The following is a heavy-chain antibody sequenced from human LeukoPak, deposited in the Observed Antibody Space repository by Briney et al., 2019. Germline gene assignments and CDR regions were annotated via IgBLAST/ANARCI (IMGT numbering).Heavy chain of an antibody. CDR1: GGSISSYY. Sequence: SETLSLTCTVSGGSISSYYWSWIRQPAGKGLEWIGRIYTGGSTNYNPSLKSRVTMSVDTSKNQFSLKLSSVTAADTAVYYCAKSGSYYFYAFDIWGQGTMVTVSS. D-gene: IGHD1-26*01. J-gene: IGHJ3*02. V-gene: IGHV4-4*07. CDR2: IYTGGST. CDR3: AKSGSYYFYAFDI.